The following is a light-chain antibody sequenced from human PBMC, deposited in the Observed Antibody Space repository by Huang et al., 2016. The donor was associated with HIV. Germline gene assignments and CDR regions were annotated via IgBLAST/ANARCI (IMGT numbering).Light chain of an antibody. CDR1: QSVSHY. CDR3: QESDTWPRLT. J-gene: IGKJ4*01. V-gene: IGKV3-11*01. CDR2: GAS. Sequence: IVLTQTPASLSLSAGERATLSCRASQSVSHYLAWYHHKPGQPPRLLIYGASRRATDIPARFNGSGSGTDFTLTISSLEAEDSALYYCQESDTWPRLTLGGGTKVEIK.